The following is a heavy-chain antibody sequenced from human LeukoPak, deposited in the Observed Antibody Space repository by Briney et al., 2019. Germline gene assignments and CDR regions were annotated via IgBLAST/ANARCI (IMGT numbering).Heavy chain of an antibody. D-gene: IGHD6-13*01. J-gene: IGHJ5*02. CDR1: GITFSSYA. V-gene: IGHV3-23*01. CDR3: AKDGSSNLYGWFDP. CDR2: ISGSGGST. Sequence: GGSLRLSCAASGITFSSYAMSWVRQAPGKGLEWVSAISGSGGSTYYADSVKGRFTISRDKSKNTLYLQMNSLRAEDTAVYYCAKDGSSNLYGWFDPWGQGTLVTVSS.